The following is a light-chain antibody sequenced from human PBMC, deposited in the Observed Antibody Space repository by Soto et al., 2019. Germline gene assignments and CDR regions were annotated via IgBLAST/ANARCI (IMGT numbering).Light chain of an antibody. J-gene: IGLJ2*01. V-gene: IGLV2-14*02. CDR2: EVR. CDR1: SSDVGTYKP. Sequence: QSALTQPASVSGSPGQSITISCTGTSSDVGTYKPVSWYQQHPGKAPKLIIYEVRNRPSGVSTRFSGSKSGNTASLTISGLQAEDEADYYCSSYTTINTLFGGGTQLTVL. CDR3: SSYTTINTL.